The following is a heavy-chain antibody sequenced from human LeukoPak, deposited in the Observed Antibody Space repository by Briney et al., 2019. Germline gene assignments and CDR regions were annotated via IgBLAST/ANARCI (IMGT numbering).Heavy chain of an antibody. D-gene: IGHD2-15*01. CDR1: GYTFSSYY. J-gene: IGHJ4*02. V-gene: IGHV1-46*01. Sequence: ASVKVSCKASGYTFSSYYMHWVRQAPGQGLEWMGIINPSGGGTSYAQKFPRRVTMTRDTSTRTVYMALSSLRSEDTAVYYCAKTPVSNCSGRICYYSNNFDYWGEGTLVTVSS. CDR3: AKTPVSNCSGRICYYSNNFDY. CDR2: INPSGGGT.